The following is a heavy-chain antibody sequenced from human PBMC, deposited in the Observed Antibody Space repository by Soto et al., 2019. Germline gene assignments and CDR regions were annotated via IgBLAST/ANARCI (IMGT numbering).Heavy chain of an antibody. Sequence: GGSLRLSCAASGFTFSSYSMNWVRQAPGKGLEWVSYISSSSSTIYYADSVKGRFTISRDNAKNSLYLQMNSLRDEDTAVYYCAREEDRSGWYHFGYWGQGTLVTVSS. D-gene: IGHD6-19*01. CDR1: GFTFSSYS. V-gene: IGHV3-48*02. CDR3: AREEDRSGWYHFGY. J-gene: IGHJ4*02. CDR2: ISSSSSTI.